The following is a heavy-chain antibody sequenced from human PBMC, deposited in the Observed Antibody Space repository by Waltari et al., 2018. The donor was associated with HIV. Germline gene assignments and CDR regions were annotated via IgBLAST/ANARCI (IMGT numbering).Heavy chain of an antibody. CDR2: MSPNSVNT. Sequence: QVQLVQSGAEVKKPGASVKVPCKASGYTFTSYDINWVRQATGQGLEWMGWMSPNSVNTSYTQKFQGRVTMTRNTSISTAYMELSSLRSEDTAVYYCARYYYDSSGYYYGDYWGQGTLVTVSS. CDR3: ARYYYDSSGYYYGDY. CDR1: GYTFTSYD. J-gene: IGHJ4*02. V-gene: IGHV1-8*01. D-gene: IGHD3-22*01.